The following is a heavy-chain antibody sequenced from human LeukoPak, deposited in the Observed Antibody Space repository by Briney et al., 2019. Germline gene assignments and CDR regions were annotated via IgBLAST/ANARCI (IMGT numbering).Heavy chain of an antibody. CDR3: ARMYYYASGNSDREKYYFHY. D-gene: IGHD3-10*01. CDR2: IGSAGDP. CDR1: GFTFSSYD. V-gene: IGHV3-13*05. Sequence: GGSLRLSCAASGFTFSSYDMHWVRQRTGKGLEWVSAIGSAGDPYYPGSVKGRFTISRENAENSLYLQMNSLRVGDTAVYYCARMYYYASGNSDREKYYFHYWGQGTLVTVSS. J-gene: IGHJ4*02.